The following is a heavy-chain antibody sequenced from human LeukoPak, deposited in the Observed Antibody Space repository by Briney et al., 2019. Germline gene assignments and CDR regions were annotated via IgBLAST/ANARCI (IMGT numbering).Heavy chain of an antibody. V-gene: IGHV3-11*01. CDR2: ISSSGSSI. CDR3: ARGGSGYSSSSLMDV. CDR1: GFTFSVYY. J-gene: IGHJ6*02. Sequence: GGSLRLSCAASGFTFSVYYMNWIRQAPGKGLEWVSYISSSGSSIKYADSVKGRFTISRDNAKNSLYLQMNSLRAEDTAVYYCARGGSGYSSSSLMDVWGQGTTVTVSS. D-gene: IGHD6-13*01.